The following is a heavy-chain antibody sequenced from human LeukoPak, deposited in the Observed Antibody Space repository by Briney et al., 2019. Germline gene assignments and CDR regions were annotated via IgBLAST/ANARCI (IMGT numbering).Heavy chain of an antibody. V-gene: IGHV1-2*06. CDR2: INPNSGGT. J-gene: IGHJ6*02. CDR1: GYTFTGYY. Sequence: GASVKVSCKASGYTFTGYYMHWVRQAPGQGLEWMGRINPNSGGTNYAQKFQGRVTMTRDTSISTAYMELSRLRSDDTAVYYCALGGPSASDYYYNYGMDVWGQGTTVTVSS. CDR3: ALGGPSASDYYYNYGMDV. D-gene: IGHD6-25*01.